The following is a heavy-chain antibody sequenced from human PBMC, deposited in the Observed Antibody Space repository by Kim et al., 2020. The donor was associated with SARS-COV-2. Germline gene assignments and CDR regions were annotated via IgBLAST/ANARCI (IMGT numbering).Heavy chain of an antibody. CDR3: VKALGSRPEGY. CDR2: IKNDGNEK. CDR1: GFTFSRSW. J-gene: IGHJ4*02. Sequence: GGSLRLSCAASGFTFSRSWMNWVRQTPGKGLEWVANIKNDGNEKNYVDSGKGRFTISRDNSENSVYLQMNSLRAEDTAVYYCVKALGSRPEGYWGQGTLVTVSS. D-gene: IGHD2-2*01. V-gene: IGHV3-7*01.